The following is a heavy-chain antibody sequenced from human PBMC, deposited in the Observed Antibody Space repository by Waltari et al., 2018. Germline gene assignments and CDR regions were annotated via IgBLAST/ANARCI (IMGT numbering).Heavy chain of an antibody. CDR2: INPNSGGT. CDR1: GYTFTGYY. V-gene: IGHV1-2*06. J-gene: IGHJ3*02. CDR3: ARGAYYYGSGSSDAFDI. D-gene: IGHD3-10*01. Sequence: QVQLVQSGAEVKKPGASVKVSCKASGYTFTGYYMHWVRQAPGQGLEWMGRINPNSGGTNYAQKFQGRVTMTRDTSISTAYMELSRLRSDDTAVYYCARGAYYYGSGSSDAFDIWGQGTMVTVSS.